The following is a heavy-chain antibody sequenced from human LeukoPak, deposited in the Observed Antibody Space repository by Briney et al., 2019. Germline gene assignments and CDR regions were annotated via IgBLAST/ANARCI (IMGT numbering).Heavy chain of an antibody. CDR3: ARGPRGYYDSSGYYFDY. V-gene: IGHV1-69*05. D-gene: IGHD3-22*01. J-gene: IGHJ4*02. Sequence: ASVTVSCKASGGTFSSYAISWVRQAPGQGLEWMGGIIPIFGTANYAQKFQGRVTITTDESTSTAYMELSSLRSEDTAVYYCARGPRGYYDSSGYYFDYWGQGTLVTVSS. CDR2: IIPIFGTA. CDR1: GGTFSSYA.